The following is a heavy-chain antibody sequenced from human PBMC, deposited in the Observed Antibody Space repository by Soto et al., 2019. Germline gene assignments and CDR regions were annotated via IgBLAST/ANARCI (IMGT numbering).Heavy chain of an antibody. CDR3: ATFGPHYYDSSGPFDY. CDR1: GYSFTSYW. Sequence: EVQLVQSGAEVKKPGESLKISCKGSGYSFTSYWIGWVRQMPGKGLEWMGIIYPGDSDTRYSPSFQGQVTISADKSISTAYLQWSSLKASDTAMYYCATFGPHYYDSSGPFDYWGQGTLVTVSS. CDR2: IYPGDSDT. J-gene: IGHJ4*02. D-gene: IGHD3-22*01. V-gene: IGHV5-51*01.